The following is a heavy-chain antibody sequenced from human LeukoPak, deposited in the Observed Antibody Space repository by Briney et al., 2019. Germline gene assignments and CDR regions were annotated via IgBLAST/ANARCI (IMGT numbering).Heavy chain of an antibody. Sequence: SETLSLTCTVSGGSISSSSYYWGWIRQPPGKGLEWIGSIYYSGSTYYNPSLKSRVTISVDTSKNQFSLKLSSVTAADTAVYYWARVFYDFWSGYYPSYFDYWGQGTLVTVSS. J-gene: IGHJ4*02. D-gene: IGHD3-3*01. V-gene: IGHV4-39*07. CDR2: IYYSGST. CDR3: ARVFYDFWSGYYPSYFDY. CDR1: GGSISSSSYY.